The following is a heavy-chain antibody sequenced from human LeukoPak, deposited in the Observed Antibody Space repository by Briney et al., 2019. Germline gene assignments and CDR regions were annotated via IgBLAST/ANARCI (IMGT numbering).Heavy chain of an antibody. J-gene: IGHJ4*02. CDR3: ARQQLVLDY. CDR2: ISYDGSNK. D-gene: IGHD6-13*01. V-gene: IGHV3-30-3*01. Sequence: GGTLRLSCAASGFTFSSYAMHWVRQAPGKGLEWVAVISYDGSNKYYADSVKGRLTISRDNSKNTLYLQMNSLRAEDTAVYYCARQQLVLDYWGQGTLVTVSS. CDR1: GFTFSSYA.